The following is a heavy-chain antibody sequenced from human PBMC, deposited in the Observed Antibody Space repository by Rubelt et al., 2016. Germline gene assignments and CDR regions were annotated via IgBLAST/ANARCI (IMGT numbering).Heavy chain of an antibody. CDR2: IRYDGSNK. Sequence: VQLVESGGGLVKPGGSLRLSCAASGFTFSSYGMHWVRQAPGKGLGWVAFIRYDGSNKYYADSVKGRFIISGYNSRCTLFLQMNILRAEDTAVYYCAKDSASVVGPAAAGGYDAFDIWGRGTMVTVSS. V-gene: IGHV3-30*02. J-gene: IGHJ3*02. CDR3: AKDSASVVGPAAAGGYDAFDI. D-gene: IGHD2-2*01. CDR1: GFTFSSYG.